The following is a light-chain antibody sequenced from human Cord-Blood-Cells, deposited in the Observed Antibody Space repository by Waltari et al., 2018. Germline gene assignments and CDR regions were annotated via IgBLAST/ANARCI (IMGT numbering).Light chain of an antibody. Sequence: DIQMNQSPSSLSAYVGDRVTITLRASQSISSYLNWYQQKPGKAPKLLIYAASSLQSGVPSRFSGSGSGTDFTLTISSLQPEDFATYYCQQSYSTLYTFGQGTKLEIK. CDR3: QQSYSTLYT. J-gene: IGKJ2*01. CDR1: QSISSY. V-gene: IGKV1-39*01. CDR2: AAS.